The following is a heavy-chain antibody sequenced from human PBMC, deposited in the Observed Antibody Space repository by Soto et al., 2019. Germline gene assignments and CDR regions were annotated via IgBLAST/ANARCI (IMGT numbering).Heavy chain of an antibody. V-gene: IGHV3-64*01. CDR2: ISGNGGST. CDR3: ARRGYGLYFDY. J-gene: IGHJ4*02. Sequence: EVQLVESGGGLVQPGGSLRLSCAASGFTFSSYAMHWVRQAPGKGLEYVSVISGNGGSTFYANSVKGRFTISRDNSKNTLYLQMGSLRAEDMAVYYCARRGYGLYFDYWGQGTLVTVS. CDR1: GFTFSSYA. D-gene: IGHD3-10*01.